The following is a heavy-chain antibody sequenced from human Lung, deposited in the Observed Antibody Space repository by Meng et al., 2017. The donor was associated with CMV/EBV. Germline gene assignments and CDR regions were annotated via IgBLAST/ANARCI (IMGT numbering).Heavy chain of an antibody. V-gene: IGHV4-4*02. D-gene: IGHD5-24*01. CDR3: ATQESRDGHNPY. J-gene: IGHJ4*02. Sequence: QRERGAPGVGRPSGTLVFPCVVSGGSISSSYWWTWVRQSPGKGLEWIGEMYHSGTTNYNPSLKSRVTISMGKSNNQLSLKLNSVTAADTAVYYCATQESRDGHNPYWGQGTLVTVSS. CDR2: MYHSGTT. CDR1: GGSISSSYW.